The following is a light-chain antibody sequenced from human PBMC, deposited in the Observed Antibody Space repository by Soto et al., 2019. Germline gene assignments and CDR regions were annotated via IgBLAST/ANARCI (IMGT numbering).Light chain of an antibody. CDR2: DAS. CDR3: QQRNDGLT. CDR1: QSVSDY. Sequence: EIVLTQSPATLSLSPGERATLSCSASQSVSDYLAWYQQKPGQAPRLVIHDASHRAPGIPARFSGRGSGTDFTLTISSLEPEDFAVYYCQQRNDGLTFGGGTKVEIK. J-gene: IGKJ4*01. V-gene: IGKV3-11*01.